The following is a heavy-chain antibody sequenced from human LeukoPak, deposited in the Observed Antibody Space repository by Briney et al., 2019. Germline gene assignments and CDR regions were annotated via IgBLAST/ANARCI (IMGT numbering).Heavy chain of an antibody. D-gene: IGHD6-13*01. CDR2: IIPIFGTA. CDR1: GGTFSSYA. Sequence: SVKVSCKASGGTFSSYAISWVRQAPGQGLEWMGGIIPIFGTANYAQKFQGRVTITADESTSTAYMELSSLRSEDTAVYYCARGGSSTWYQESGYYYYGMDVWGQGTTVTVSS. CDR3: ARGGSSTWYQESGYYYYGMDV. J-gene: IGHJ6*02. V-gene: IGHV1-69*13.